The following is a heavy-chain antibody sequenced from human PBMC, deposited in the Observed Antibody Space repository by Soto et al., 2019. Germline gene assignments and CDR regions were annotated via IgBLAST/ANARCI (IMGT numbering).Heavy chain of an antibody. V-gene: IGHV4-30-2*01. CDR2: IYHSGST. Sequence: QLQLQESGSGLVKPSQTLSLTCAVSGGSISSGGYSWSWIRQPPGKGLEWIGYIYHSGSTYYNPSLKSRVTISVDRSKNQFSLKLSSVTAADTAVYYCARGERYRGIQLSPLDVWGQGTTVTVSS. D-gene: IGHD5-18*01. J-gene: IGHJ6*02. CDR3: ARGERYRGIQLSPLDV. CDR1: GGSISSGGYS.